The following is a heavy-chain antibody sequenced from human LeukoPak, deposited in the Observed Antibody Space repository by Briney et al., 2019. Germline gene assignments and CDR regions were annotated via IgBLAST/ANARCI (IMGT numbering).Heavy chain of an antibody. CDR3: ARATGDDYGDYGMDV. CDR1: GGSFGSSNG. CDR2: IYHSGST. D-gene: IGHD4-17*01. J-gene: IGHJ6*02. Sequence: SGTRSLTCAFSGGSFGSSNGGGWVRQPPGKGLEGMGEIYHSGSTNYNPSLKSRVTISVDKSKNQFSLKLSSVTAADTAVYYCARATGDDYGDYGMDVWGQGTTVTVSS. V-gene: IGHV4-4*02.